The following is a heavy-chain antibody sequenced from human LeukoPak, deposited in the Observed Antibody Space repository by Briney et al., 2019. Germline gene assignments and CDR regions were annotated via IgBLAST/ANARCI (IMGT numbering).Heavy chain of an antibody. D-gene: IGHD2-2*01. J-gene: IGHJ5*02. CDR2: MNPNSGNT. CDR3: ARRRAIVVVPAAIDWFDP. V-gene: IGHV1-8*03. Sequence: ASVKVSCKASGYTFTSYGINWVRQATGQGLEWMGWMNPNSGNTGYAQKFQGRVTITRNTSISTAYMELSSLRSEDTAVYYCARRRAIVVVPAAIDWFDPWGQGTLVTVSS. CDR1: GYTFTSYG.